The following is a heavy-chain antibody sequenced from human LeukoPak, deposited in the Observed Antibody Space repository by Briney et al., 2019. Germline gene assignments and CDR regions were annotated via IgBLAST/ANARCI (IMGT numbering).Heavy chain of an antibody. Sequence: PGGSLRLSCAASGFTFSSYGMHWVRQAPGKGLEWVAFIRYDGSNKYYADSVKGRFTISRDNSKNTLYLQMNSLRAEDTAVYYCALSSGWYRNWFDPWGQGTLVTVSS. CDR1: GFTFSSYG. CDR3: ALSSGWYRNWFDP. D-gene: IGHD6-19*01. J-gene: IGHJ5*02. V-gene: IGHV3-30*02. CDR2: IRYDGSNK.